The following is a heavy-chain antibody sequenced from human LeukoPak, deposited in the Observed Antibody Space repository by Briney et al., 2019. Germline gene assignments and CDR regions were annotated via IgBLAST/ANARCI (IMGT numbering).Heavy chain of an antibody. Sequence: ASVKVSCKASGYTFTSYYMHWVRQAPGQGLEWMGIINPSGGSTSYAQKFQGRVTMTRDTSTSTVYMELSSLRSEDTAVYYCARAVVAATFILTPPDYWGQGTLVTVSS. CDR1: GYTFTSYY. CDR2: INPSGGST. D-gene: IGHD2-15*01. J-gene: IGHJ4*02. CDR3: ARAVVAATFILTPPDY. V-gene: IGHV1-46*01.